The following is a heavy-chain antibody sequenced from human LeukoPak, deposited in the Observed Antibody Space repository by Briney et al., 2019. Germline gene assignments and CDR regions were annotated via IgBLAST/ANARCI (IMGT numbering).Heavy chain of an antibody. D-gene: IGHD6-19*01. CDR2: MSHDGSSE. CDR3: AKDWGSSDWYNWFVP. Sequence: PGRSLRLSCAASGFTLSNNGMHWVRQAPGKGLEWVAMMSHDGSSEHYADSVKGRFTISRDNSKNTLYLQLNSLRVEDTAVYYCAKDWGSSDWYNWFVPWGQGTLVTVSS. V-gene: IGHV3-30*18. CDR1: GFTLSNNG. J-gene: IGHJ5*02.